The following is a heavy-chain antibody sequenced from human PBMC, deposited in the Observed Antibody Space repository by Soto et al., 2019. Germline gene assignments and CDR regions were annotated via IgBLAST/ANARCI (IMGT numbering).Heavy chain of an antibody. CDR3: VRVNADTYQNYYGMDV. V-gene: IGHV2-26*01. CDR1: GFSLSTGRMG. D-gene: IGHD1-1*01. Sequence: QVTLKESGPVLVKPTETVTLTCAVSGFSLSTGRMGVSWIRQPPGKALEWLAHIFSDAERSYSTSMESRLTISKDASGSQVVLTMTNIDPVDTGTXYXVRVNADTYQNYYGMDVWGQGTTVTVSS. CDR2: IFSDAER. J-gene: IGHJ6*02.